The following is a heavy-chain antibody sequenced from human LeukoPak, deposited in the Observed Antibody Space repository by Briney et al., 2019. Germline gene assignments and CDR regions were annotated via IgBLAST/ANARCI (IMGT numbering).Heavy chain of an antibody. CDR3: AKEGISSSWYLYYYMDV. Sequence: PGGTLRLSCVASGFTYSHYGMNWVRQAPGKGLECVSYISSSGRNIYYADSVKGRFTISRDNAKNSLYLQMNSLRAEDTAVYYCAKEGISSSWYLYYYMDVWGKGTTVTVSS. CDR1: GFTYSHYG. V-gene: IGHV3-48*04. CDR2: ISSSGRNI. D-gene: IGHD6-13*01. J-gene: IGHJ6*03.